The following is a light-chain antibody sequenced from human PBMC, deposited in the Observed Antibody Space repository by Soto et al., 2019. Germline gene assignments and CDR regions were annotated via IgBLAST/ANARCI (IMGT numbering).Light chain of an antibody. Sequence: EIVLTQSPAALSVSPGERATLSCRASESVRSNLAWFQQKPGQAPRLLIFGASTRATGIPTRLTGSGSGTEFTLTIGSLQSEDLAVYYCQQYYNWPAYTFGQGTKLEIK. CDR3: QQYYNWPAYT. V-gene: IGKV3-15*01. J-gene: IGKJ2*01. CDR2: GAS. CDR1: ESVRSN.